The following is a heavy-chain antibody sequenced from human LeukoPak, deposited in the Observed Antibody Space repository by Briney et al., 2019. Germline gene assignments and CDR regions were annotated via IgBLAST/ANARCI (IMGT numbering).Heavy chain of an antibody. J-gene: IGHJ3*02. CDR1: GFTFSSYS. Sequence: GGSLRLSCAASGFTFSSYSMNWVRQAPGKGLEWFSSISSSSSYIYYADSVKGRFTISRDNAKNSLYLQMNSLRAEDTAVYYCARGAKGGAYAFDIWGQGTMVTVSS. V-gene: IGHV3-21*01. CDR2: ISSSSSYI. D-gene: IGHD3-16*01. CDR3: ARGAKGGAYAFDI.